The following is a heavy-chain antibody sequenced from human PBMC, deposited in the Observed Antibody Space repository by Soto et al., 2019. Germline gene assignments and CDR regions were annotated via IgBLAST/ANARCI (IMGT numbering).Heavy chain of an antibody. D-gene: IGHD3-3*01. CDR3: AKLTPPYYDFWSGHSGMDV. Sequence: EVQLLESGGGLVQPRGSLRLSCAASGFTFSSYAMSWVRQAPGKGLEWVSAISGSGGSTYYADSVKGRFTISRDNSKNTLYLQMNSLRAEDTAVYYCAKLTPPYYDFWSGHSGMDVWGQGTTVTVSS. CDR2: ISGSGGST. V-gene: IGHV3-23*01. CDR1: GFTFSSYA. J-gene: IGHJ6*02.